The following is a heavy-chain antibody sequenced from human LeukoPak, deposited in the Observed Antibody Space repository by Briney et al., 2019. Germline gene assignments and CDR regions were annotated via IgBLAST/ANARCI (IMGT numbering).Heavy chain of an antibody. CDR1: GYTFTSYY. D-gene: IGHD4-23*01. CDR2: INPSGGST. CDR3: ARATTVVNWAYYFDY. Sequence: ASVKVSCKASGYTFTSYYMHWVRQAPGQGLEWMGIINPSGGSTSYARKFQGRVTMTRDMSTSTVYMELSSLRSEDTAVYYCARATTVVNWAYYFDYWGQGTLVTVSS. J-gene: IGHJ4*02. V-gene: IGHV1-46*01.